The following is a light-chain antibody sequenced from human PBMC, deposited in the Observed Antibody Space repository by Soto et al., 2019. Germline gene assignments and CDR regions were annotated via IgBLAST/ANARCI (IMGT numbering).Light chain of an antibody. J-gene: IGKJ1*01. Sequence: EIVLTQSPATLSLSPGERATLSCRASQSVSSYLAWYQQKPGQAPRLLIYDASNRATGIPARFRGSGSVTDFTLTISSLEPEDFAGYYCQQRSNWPWTFAQGTKVESK. CDR1: QSVSSY. CDR3: QQRSNWPWT. V-gene: IGKV3-11*01. CDR2: DAS.